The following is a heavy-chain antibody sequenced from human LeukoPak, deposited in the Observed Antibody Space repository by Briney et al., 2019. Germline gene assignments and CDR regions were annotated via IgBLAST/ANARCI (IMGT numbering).Heavy chain of an antibody. J-gene: IGHJ4*02. Sequence: SETLSLTCAVYGRSFSGYYWSWIRQPPGKGLEWVGEINHSGSNNYNPSHKSRVTISVDPYKHQCSLKLSSVTAADTAVYYCARGHPRQYYYDSSGYYWGGDYWGQGTLVTVSS. V-gene: IGHV4-34*01. CDR3: ARGHPRQYYYDSSGYYWGGDY. CDR1: GRSFSGYY. CDR2: INHSGSN. D-gene: IGHD3-22*01.